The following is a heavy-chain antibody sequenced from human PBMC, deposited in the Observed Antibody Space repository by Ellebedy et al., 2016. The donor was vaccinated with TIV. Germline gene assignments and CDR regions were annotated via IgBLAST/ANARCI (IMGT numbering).Heavy chain of an antibody. CDR2: IKEDGSEK. Sequence: GGSPRLSCAASGFTFSSYWMSWVRQAPGKGLEWVANIKEDGSEKYYVDSVKGRFTISRDNAMNSLYLQMNSLRAEDTAVYYCARDPGYYYYGMDVWGQGTTVTVSS. J-gene: IGHJ6*02. CDR1: GFTFSSYW. V-gene: IGHV3-7*01. CDR3: ARDPGYYYYGMDV.